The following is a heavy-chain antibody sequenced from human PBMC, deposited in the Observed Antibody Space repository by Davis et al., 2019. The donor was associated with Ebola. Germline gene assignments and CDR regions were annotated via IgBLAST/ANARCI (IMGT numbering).Heavy chain of an antibody. CDR1: GGSFSGYY. CDR3: ASDYGSGFFDY. V-gene: IGHV4-34*01. CDR2: INHSGRA. J-gene: IGHJ4*02. D-gene: IGHD3-10*01. Sequence: SETLSLTCAVYGGSFSGYYWSWIRQPPGKGLEWIGEINHSGRANYHSSLKSRVTISADTSKNQFSLKLSSVTAADTAVYYCASDYGSGFFDYWGQGTLVTVSS.